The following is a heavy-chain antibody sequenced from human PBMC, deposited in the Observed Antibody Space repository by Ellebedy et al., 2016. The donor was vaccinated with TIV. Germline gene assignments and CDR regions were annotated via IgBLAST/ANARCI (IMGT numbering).Heavy chain of an antibody. D-gene: IGHD2-15*01. CDR3: ARERAAKSSAANYAYDM. CDR1: GDTFTNYY. Sequence: GGSLRLSCKASGDTFTNYYIHWIRQAPGQGPEWMGIISPSDGDTRYEQKLQGRLTLTRDRSTTTVHMNLSSLRSEDTGVYYCARERAAKSSAANYAYDMWGQGTMVTVSS. CDR2: ISPSDGDT. V-gene: IGHV1-46*04. J-gene: IGHJ3*02.